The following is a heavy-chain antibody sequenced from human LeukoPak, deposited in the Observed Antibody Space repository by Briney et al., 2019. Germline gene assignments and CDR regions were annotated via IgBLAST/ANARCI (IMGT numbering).Heavy chain of an antibody. D-gene: IGHD5-18*01. Sequence: PGGSLRLSCSASGPIFSTYGMHWVRQAPGKGLEYVSAISSDGGSTYYEDSVKGRFTISRDNSKNTLYLQMSSLRAEDTAVYYCVKCGYRYGYYDAFDIWGQGTMVTVSS. CDR1: GPIFSTYG. J-gene: IGHJ3*02. CDR3: VKCGYRYGYYDAFDI. CDR2: ISSDGGST. V-gene: IGHV3-64D*06.